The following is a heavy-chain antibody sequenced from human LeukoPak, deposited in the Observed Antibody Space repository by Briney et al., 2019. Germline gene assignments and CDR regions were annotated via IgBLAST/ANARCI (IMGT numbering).Heavy chain of an antibody. CDR2: IYYSGST. CDR1: GGSISSSSSY. Sequence: SETLSLTCTVSGGSISSSSSYWGWIRQPPGKGLEWIGSIYYSGSTYYNPSLKSRVTISVDTFKNQFSLKLSSVTAADTAVYYCARKNVVVVAATLLNYFDYWGQGTLVTVSS. CDR3: ARKNVVVVAATLLNYFDY. V-gene: IGHV4-39*01. J-gene: IGHJ4*02. D-gene: IGHD2-15*01.